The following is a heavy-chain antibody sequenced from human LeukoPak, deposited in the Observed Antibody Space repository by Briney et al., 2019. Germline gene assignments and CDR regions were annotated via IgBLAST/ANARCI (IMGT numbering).Heavy chain of an antibody. CDR2: INPNSGGT. J-gene: IGHJ6*02. D-gene: IGHD4-17*01. Sequence: ASVKVSCKASGGTFNNRVISWVRQAPGQGLEWMGRINPNSGGTNYAQKFQGRVTMTRDTSISTGYMELSRLRSDDTAVYYCALTTVTRDYYYGMDVWGQGTTVTVSS. V-gene: IGHV1-2*06. CDR1: GGTFNNRV. CDR3: ALTTVTRDYYYGMDV.